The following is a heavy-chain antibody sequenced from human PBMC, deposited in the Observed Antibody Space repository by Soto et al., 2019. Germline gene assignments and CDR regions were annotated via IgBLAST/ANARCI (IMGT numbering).Heavy chain of an antibody. CDR2: IWYDGSNK. CDR1: GFTFSSYG. J-gene: IGHJ4*02. CDR3: ARDSGSYDRFDY. V-gene: IGHV3-33*01. D-gene: IGHD1-26*01. Sequence: QVQLVESGGGVVQPGRSLRLSCAASGFTFSSYGMHWVRQAPGKGLEWVAVIWYDGSNKYYADSVKGRFTISRDNSKNTLYLQMNSLRAEDTAVYYCARDSGSYDRFDYWGQGTLVTVSS.